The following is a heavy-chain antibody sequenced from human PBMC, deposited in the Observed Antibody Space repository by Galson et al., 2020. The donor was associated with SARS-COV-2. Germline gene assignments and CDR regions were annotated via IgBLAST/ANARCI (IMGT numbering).Heavy chain of an antibody. CDR3: AKLAERRRSSEDY. D-gene: IGHD1-26*01. Sequence: ETSETLSLTCTVSPGSMSSHYWSWIRQPPGKGLEWIGYISDSGSTTYNVSLKSPVTTSLDTSKNRFSLKLTSVTAADTAVYYCAKLAERRRSSEDYWGQGTLVTVSS. J-gene: IGHJ4*02. V-gene: IGHV4-4*09. CDR1: PGSMSSHY. CDR2: ISDSGST.